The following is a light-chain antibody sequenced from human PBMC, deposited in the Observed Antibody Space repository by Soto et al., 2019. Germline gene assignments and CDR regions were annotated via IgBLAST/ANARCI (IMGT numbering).Light chain of an antibody. CDR1: QSISTN. V-gene: IGKV3-15*01. CDR2: GAS. J-gene: IGKJ5*01. Sequence: EIVLTQSPDTLSLSPGERATLSCRASQSISTNLAWYQQKPGQAPRLLIFGASTRATGIPARFSGSGSGTEFTLTISSLQSEDFTIYYCQQYNNWPLTFGQGTRLEI. CDR3: QQYNNWPLT.